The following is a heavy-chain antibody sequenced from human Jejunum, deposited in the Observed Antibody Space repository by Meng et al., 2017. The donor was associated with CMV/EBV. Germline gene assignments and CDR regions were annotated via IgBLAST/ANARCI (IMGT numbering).Heavy chain of an antibody. CDR2: IRFDGNNK. CDR1: FSDYG. Sequence: FSDYGMHWVRQTPGKGLEWVAFIRFDGNNKYHADSVKGRFTISRDNSKNTLYLDMNIVTTEDTALYYCAKDWALEYDGSGYYHLAHWGRGALVTVSS. D-gene: IGHD3-22*01. V-gene: IGHV3-30*02. CDR3: AKDWALEYDGSGYYHLAH. J-gene: IGHJ1*01.